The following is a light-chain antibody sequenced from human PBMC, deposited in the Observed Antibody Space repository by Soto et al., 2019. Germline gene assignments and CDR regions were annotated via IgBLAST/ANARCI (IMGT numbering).Light chain of an antibody. CDR2: GAS. J-gene: IGKJ5*01. CDR3: QQYGSSPRT. Sequence: VMTQSPATLSASPGERATLSCRASESVSSSYLAWYQQKPGQAPRLLIYGASSRATGIPDRFSGSGSGTDFTLTISRLEPEDFAVYICQQYGSSPRTFGQGTRLEIK. V-gene: IGKV3-20*01. CDR1: ESVSSSY.